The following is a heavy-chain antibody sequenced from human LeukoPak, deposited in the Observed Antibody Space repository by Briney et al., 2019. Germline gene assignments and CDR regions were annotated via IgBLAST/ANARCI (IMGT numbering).Heavy chain of an antibody. V-gene: IGHV4-4*07. D-gene: IGHD2-2*01. CDR3: ARDSWRYCSSTSCENV. CDR1: GGSISSYY. J-gene: IGHJ4*02. Sequence: KPSETLSLTCTVSGGSISSYYWSWIRQPAGKGLEWIGRIYTSGSTNYNPSLKSRVTISVDTSKNQFSLKLSSVTAADTAVYYCARDSWRYCSSTSCENVWGQGTLVTVSS. CDR2: IYTSGST.